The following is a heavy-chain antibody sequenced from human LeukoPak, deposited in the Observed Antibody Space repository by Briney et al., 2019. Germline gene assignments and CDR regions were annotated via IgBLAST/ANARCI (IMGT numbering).Heavy chain of an antibody. Sequence: SETLSLTCTVSGGSINSSSYYWGWIRQPPGKGLEWIGTIYYSGSTYYNPSLKSRVTISVDTSKNQFSLKLSSVTASDTAVYYCARRLAPSRNDAFDIWGQGTMVTVSS. CDR3: ARRLAPSRNDAFDI. D-gene: IGHD6-13*01. J-gene: IGHJ3*02. CDR1: GGSINSSSYY. CDR2: IYYSGST. V-gene: IGHV4-39*01.